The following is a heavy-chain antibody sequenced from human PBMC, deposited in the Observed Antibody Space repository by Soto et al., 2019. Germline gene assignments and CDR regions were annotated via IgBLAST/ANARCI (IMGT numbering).Heavy chain of an antibody. V-gene: IGHV1-69*13. CDR1: GGTFSSYA. J-gene: IGHJ6*02. CDR3: AGGYSGYRDYYYYYGMDV. D-gene: IGHD5-12*01. Sequence: GASVKVSCKASGGTFSSYAISWVRQAPGQGLEWMGGIIPIFGTANYAQKFQGRVTITADESTSTAYMELSSLRSEDTAVYYCAGGYSGYRDYYYYYGMDVWGQGTTVTVSS. CDR2: IIPIFGTA.